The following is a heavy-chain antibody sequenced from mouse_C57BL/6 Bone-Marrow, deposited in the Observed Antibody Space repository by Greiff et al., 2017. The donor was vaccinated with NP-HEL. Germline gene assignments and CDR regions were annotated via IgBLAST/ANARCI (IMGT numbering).Heavy chain of an antibody. Sequence: VQLQQSGAELVMPGASVKLSCKASGYTFTSYWMHWVKQRPGQGLEWIGEIDPSDSYTNYNQKFKGKSTLTVDKSSSTAYMQLSSLTSEDSAVYYCARSRKTGTDVWGTGTTVTVSS. CDR3: ARSRKTGTDV. CDR2: IDPSDSYT. J-gene: IGHJ1*03. V-gene: IGHV1-69*01. CDR1: GYTFTSYW. D-gene: IGHD4-1*01.